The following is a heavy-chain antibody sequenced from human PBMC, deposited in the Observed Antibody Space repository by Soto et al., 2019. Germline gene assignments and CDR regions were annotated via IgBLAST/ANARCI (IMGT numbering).Heavy chain of an antibody. CDR2: ISGSGGST. J-gene: IGHJ4*02. CDR1: GFTFSSYA. D-gene: IGHD3-22*01. CDR3: AKVMSSVVVITSAPGDFDY. V-gene: IGHV3-23*01. Sequence: GGSLRLSCAASGFTFSSYAMSWVRQAPGKGLEWVSAISGSGGSTYYADTVKGRFTISRDNSKNTLYLQMNSLRAEDTAVYYCAKVMSSVVVITSAPGDFDYWGQGTLVTVS.